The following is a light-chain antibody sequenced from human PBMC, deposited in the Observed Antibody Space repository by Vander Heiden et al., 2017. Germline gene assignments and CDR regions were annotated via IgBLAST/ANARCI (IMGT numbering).Light chain of an antibody. CDR3: CSYAGSYTWV. CDR2: DVT. Sequence: QSALTQPRSVPGSPGQSVTISCSGTSSDVGAYEYVSWYQQHPGKAPNLLIYDVTKWPSGVPDRFSGSKSGNTATLTISGLLTEDEADYYCCSYAGSYTWVFGGGTKVTVL. V-gene: IGLV2-11*01. CDR1: SSDVGAYEY. J-gene: IGLJ3*02.